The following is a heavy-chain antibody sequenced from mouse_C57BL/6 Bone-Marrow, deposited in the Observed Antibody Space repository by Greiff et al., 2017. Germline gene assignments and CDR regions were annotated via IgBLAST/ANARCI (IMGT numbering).Heavy chain of an antibody. CDR3: TRKGDLLWYSWFAY. V-gene: IGHV6-6*01. Sequence: EVQLKESGGGLVQPGGSMKLSCAASGFTFSDAWMDWVRQSPEKGLEWVAEIRNKANNHATYYAESVKGRFTISRDDSKSSVYLQMNSLRAEDTGIYYCTRKGDLLWYSWFAYWGQGTLVTVSA. D-gene: IGHD2-1*01. CDR2: IRNKANNHAT. CDR1: GFTFSDAW. J-gene: IGHJ3*01.